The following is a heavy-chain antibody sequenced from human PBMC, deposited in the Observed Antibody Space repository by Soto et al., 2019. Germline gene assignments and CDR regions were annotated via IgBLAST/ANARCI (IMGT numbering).Heavy chain of an antibody. CDR3: ARSIAAAVDLDY. CDR2: ISAYNGNT. Sequence: QVQLVQSGAEVKKPGASVKVSCKASGYTISSYGIRWVREAPGQGLEWMGWISAYNGNTNYAQKLQGRVTMTTDTSTSTAYMEVRSLRSDDTAVYYCARSIAAAVDLDYWGQGTLVTVSS. J-gene: IGHJ4*02. CDR1: GYTISSYG. D-gene: IGHD6-13*01. V-gene: IGHV1-18*01.